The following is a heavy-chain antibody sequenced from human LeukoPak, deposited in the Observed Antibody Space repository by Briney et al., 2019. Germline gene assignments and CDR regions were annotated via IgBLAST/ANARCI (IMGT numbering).Heavy chain of an antibody. CDR3: ASLPVTTIFDY. D-gene: IGHD4-11*01. V-gene: IGHV4-39*01. Sequence: SETLSLTCTVSGGSISSSSYYWGWIRQPPGKGLEWIANIFYSGSTYYNPSLKSRVTISVDTSKNQFSLKLSSVTAADSAVYYCASLPVTTIFDYWGQGTLVTVSS. CDR1: GGSISSSSYY. CDR2: IFYSGST. J-gene: IGHJ4*02.